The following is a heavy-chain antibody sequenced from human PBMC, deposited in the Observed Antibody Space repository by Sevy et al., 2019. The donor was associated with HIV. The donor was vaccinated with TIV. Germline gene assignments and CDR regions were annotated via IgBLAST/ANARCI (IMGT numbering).Heavy chain of an antibody. J-gene: IGHJ3*02. D-gene: IGHD2-2*01. CDR2: INHSGST. CDR3: TRHCSSTTCSHAFDI. CDR1: GGSFSGYY. V-gene: IGHV4-34*01. Sequence: SETLSLTCAVYGGSFSGYYWSWIRQPPGKGLEWIGEINHSGSTNYNPSLKSRVTISVNTSKNQFSLKLSSVTAADTAVYYCTRHCSSTTCSHAFDIWGQGTMVTVSS.